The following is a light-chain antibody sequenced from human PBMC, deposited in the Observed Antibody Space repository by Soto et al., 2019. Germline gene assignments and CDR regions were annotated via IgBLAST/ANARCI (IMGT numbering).Light chain of an antibody. CDR1: QSVGRR. J-gene: IGKJ5*01. Sequence: EFVLTQSPGTLSLSPGGRATLSCRASQSVGRRLAWYQQRPGQSPRLLISGASMRASGVPVRFIGSGSGTDFTLTITRLEPEDFAVYYCQQYGGSPITFGLGTRLEIK. CDR3: QQYGGSPIT. V-gene: IGKV3-20*01. CDR2: GAS.